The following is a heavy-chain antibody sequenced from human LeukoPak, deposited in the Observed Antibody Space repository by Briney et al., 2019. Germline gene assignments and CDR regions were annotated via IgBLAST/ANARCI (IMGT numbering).Heavy chain of an antibody. V-gene: IGHV3-30*18. CDR2: ISYDGSNK. CDR1: GFTFSNYG. J-gene: IGHJ4*02. Sequence: SLRLSCAASGFTFSNYGMHWVRQAPGKGLEWVAVISYDGSNKYYADSVKGRFTISRDNSKSTLYLQMNSLRAEDTAVYYCAKSFLGYYDSSGSDYWGQGTLVTVSS. D-gene: IGHD3-22*01. CDR3: AKSFLGYYDSSGSDY.